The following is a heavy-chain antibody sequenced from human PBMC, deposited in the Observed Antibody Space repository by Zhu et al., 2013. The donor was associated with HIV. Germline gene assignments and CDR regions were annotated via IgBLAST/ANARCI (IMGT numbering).Heavy chain of an antibody. Sequence: VKKPGASVKVSCKASGYTFTDYYMHWVRQAPGQGLEWMGWINPNSGGTNYAQKFQGRVTMTRDTSISTAYMDLSSLRSDDTAVYYCARGEVITATTIDWFDPWGQGTLVTVS. J-gene: IGHJ5*02. V-gene: IGHV1-2*02. CDR1: GYTFTDYY. D-gene: IGHD4-4*01. CDR2: INPNSGGT. CDR3: ARGEVITATTIDWFDP.